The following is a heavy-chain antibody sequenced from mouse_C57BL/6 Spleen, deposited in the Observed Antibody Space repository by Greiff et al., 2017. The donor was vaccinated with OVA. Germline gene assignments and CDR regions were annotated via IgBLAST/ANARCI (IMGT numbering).Heavy chain of an antibody. CDR1: GFTFSSYG. CDR3: ARQSTTVVATSWFAD. J-gene: IGHJ3*01. V-gene: IGHV5-6*01. Sequence: EVKLVESGGDLVKPGGSLKLSCAASGFTFSSYGMSWVRQTPDKRLEWVATISSGGSYTYYPHSVKGRFTISRDNAKNTLYLQMGSLKSEDTAMYDCARQSTTVVATSWFADWGQGTLVTVSA. D-gene: IGHD1-1*01. CDR2: ISSGGSYT.